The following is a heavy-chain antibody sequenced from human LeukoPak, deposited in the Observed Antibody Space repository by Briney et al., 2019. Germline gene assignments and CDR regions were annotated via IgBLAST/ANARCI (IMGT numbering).Heavy chain of an antibody. CDR2: IGGSGGGT. CDR1: GFTFSSYS. D-gene: IGHD6-19*01. J-gene: IGHJ5*02. CDR3: AKANSGSWKSGWFDP. Sequence: GGSLRLSCAASGFTFSSYSMNWVRQAPGKGLEWVSGIGGSGGGTYYADSVKGRLIISRDTFKNTLYLQMNNLRAEDTAIYYCAKANSGSWKSGWFDPWGQGTLVTVSS. V-gene: IGHV3-23*01.